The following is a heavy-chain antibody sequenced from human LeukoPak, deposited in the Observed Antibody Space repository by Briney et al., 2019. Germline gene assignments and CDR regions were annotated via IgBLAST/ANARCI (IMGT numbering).Heavy chain of an antibody. J-gene: IGHJ5*02. CDR2: ISGYNANT. Sequence: ASVKVSCKASGYTFTSYDINWVRQATGQGLEWMGWISGYNANTNYAQKLQGRITMTTDTSTSTAYMELRSLRSDDTAMYYCARRDSSTWYRDWFDPWGQGTLVTVSS. D-gene: IGHD2-2*01. CDR1: GYTFTSYD. CDR3: ARRDSSTWYRDWFDP. V-gene: IGHV1-18*01.